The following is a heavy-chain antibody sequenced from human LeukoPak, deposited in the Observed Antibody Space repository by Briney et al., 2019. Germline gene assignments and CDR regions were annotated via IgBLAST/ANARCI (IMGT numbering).Heavy chain of an antibody. Sequence: SETLSLTCTVSGGSISSYYWTWTRQPAGKGLEWIGRLYTSGSTTNYNPSLKGRVTMSVDTSKRQFSLKLSSVTAADTAVYYCARGDDFSDAFDIWGQGTMVTVSS. CDR1: GGSISSYY. D-gene: IGHD3-3*01. V-gene: IGHV4-4*07. J-gene: IGHJ3*02. CDR2: LYTSGSTT. CDR3: ARGDDFSDAFDI.